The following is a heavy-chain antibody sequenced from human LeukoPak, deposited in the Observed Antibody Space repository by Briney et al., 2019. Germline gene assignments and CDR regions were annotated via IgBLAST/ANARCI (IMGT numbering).Heavy chain of an antibody. CDR2: FYYSGST. D-gene: IGHD1-26*01. J-gene: IGHJ4*01. CDR3: ARGEGERYYVNFFDY. Sequence: ETVSLICSVSGGSLSGHYWSWFRQPPGKGLEWIGYFYYSGSTNYHPSLKSRVTISVDTSKNQFSLKVNSVTSADTAVYYCARGEGERYYVNFFDYWGHGKVHTVSS. V-gene: IGHV4-59*11. CDR1: GGSLSGHY.